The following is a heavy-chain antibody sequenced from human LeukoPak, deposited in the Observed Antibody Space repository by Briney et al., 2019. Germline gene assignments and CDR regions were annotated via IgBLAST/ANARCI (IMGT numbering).Heavy chain of an antibody. Sequence: GGSLRLSCTASGFTFGDYAMSWVRQAPGKGLEWVGFIRSKAYGGTTEYAASVKGRFTISRDDSKSIAYLQMNSLKTEDTAVYYCTREVADYYMDVWGKGTTVTVSS. CDR1: GFTFGDYA. V-gene: IGHV3-49*04. D-gene: IGHD5-12*01. CDR2: IRSKAYGGTT. CDR3: TREVADYYMDV. J-gene: IGHJ6*03.